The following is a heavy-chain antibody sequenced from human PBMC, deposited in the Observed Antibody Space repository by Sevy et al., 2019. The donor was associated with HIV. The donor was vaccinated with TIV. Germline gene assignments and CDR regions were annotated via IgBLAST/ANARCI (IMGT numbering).Heavy chain of an antibody. V-gene: IGHV1-46*04. D-gene: IGHD3-22*01. CDR1: GYSFTNYY. J-gene: IGHJ4*02. CDR3: ARVYYYDYSGPGY. CDR2: INPSGGST. Sequence: ASVKVSCKASGYSFTNYYIHWVRQAPGQGLEWMGVINPSGGSTSYAQKLQGRVTMTRDTSTSTVYMGLSSLRSEDTAVYYCARVYYYDYSGPGYWGQGTLVTVSS.